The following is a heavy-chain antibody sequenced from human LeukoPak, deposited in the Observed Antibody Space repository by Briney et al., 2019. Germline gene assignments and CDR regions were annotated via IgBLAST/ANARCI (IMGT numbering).Heavy chain of an antibody. CDR3: ARDIEAAGLFLDY. CDR2: MKYDGSDK. V-gene: IGHV3-7*01. J-gene: IGHJ4*02. Sequence: GGALRLSCAASGFTFSCYWMSWVRQAPGKGLERVANMKYDGSDKYYVDSVKGRFTISRDNAKTSMYLQMNSLRAEDTAVYYCARDIEAAGLFLDYWGQGTLVTVSS. CDR1: GFTFSCYW. D-gene: IGHD6-13*01.